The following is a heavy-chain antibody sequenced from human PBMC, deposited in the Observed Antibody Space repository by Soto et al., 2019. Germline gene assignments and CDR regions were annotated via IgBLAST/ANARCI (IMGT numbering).Heavy chain of an antibody. Sequence: LSLTCTVSGGSISSGDSYWSWIRQPPGKGLEWIGYIYYSGSTYYNPSLKSRVTISVDTSKNQFSLKLSSVTAADTAVYYCARDRGGYERIDYWGQGTLVTVYS. D-gene: IGHD5-12*01. CDR2: IYYSGST. CDR1: GGSISSGDSY. J-gene: IGHJ4*02. V-gene: IGHV4-30-4*01. CDR3: ARDRGGYERIDY.